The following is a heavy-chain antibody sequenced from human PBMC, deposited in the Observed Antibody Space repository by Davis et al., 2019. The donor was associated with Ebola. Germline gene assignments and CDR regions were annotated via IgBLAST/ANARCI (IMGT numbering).Heavy chain of an antibody. CDR2: IIPIFGTA. D-gene: IGHD3-3*01. CDR3: ARETYYDFWSGFDY. J-gene: IGHJ4*02. Sequence: SVKVSCKASGGTFSSYAISWVRQAPGQGLEWMGGIIPIFGTANYAQKFQGRVTITADESTSTAYMELSRLRSDDTAVYYCARETYYDFWSGFDYWGQGTLVTVSS. CDR1: GGTFSSYA. V-gene: IGHV1-69*13.